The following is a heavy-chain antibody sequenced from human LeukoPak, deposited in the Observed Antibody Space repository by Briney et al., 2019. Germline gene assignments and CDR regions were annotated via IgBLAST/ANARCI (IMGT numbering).Heavy chain of an antibody. CDR2: ISAYNGNT. Sequence: ASVKVSCKASGYTFTGYFVHWVRQAPGQGLEWMGWISAYNGNTNYAQKLQGRVTMTTDTSTSTAYMELRSLRSDDTAVYYCARGSRFLEWLPILWGQGTLVTVSS. V-gene: IGHV1-18*04. D-gene: IGHD3-3*01. CDR3: ARGSRFLEWLPIL. J-gene: IGHJ4*02. CDR1: GYTFTGYF.